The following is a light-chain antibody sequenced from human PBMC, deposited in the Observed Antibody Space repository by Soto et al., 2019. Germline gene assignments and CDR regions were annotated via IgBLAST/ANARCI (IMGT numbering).Light chain of an antibody. CDR3: QQYNNWPRGT. V-gene: IGKV3-15*01. Sequence: EIVMTQSPATLSVSPGERVTLSCRASQSVSSNLAWYQQKPGQAPRLLIYGASTRATGIPARFSGSGSGTEFTLTISSLQSEDFAVYYCQQYNNWPRGTFGGGTK. J-gene: IGKJ4*01. CDR1: QSVSSN. CDR2: GAS.